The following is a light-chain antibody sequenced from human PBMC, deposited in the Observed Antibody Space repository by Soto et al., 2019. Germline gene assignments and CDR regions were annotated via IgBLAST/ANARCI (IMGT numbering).Light chain of an antibody. CDR3: QQYNSYSCT. CDR2: DAS. V-gene: IGKV1-5*01. Sequence: DIQMTQSPSTPSASVGDRVTITCRASQSISSWLAWYQQKPGKAPKLLIYDASSLESGVPSRFSGSGSGTEFTLTISSLQPDDFATYYCQQYNSYSCTFGQGTKVDIK. J-gene: IGKJ1*01. CDR1: QSISSW.